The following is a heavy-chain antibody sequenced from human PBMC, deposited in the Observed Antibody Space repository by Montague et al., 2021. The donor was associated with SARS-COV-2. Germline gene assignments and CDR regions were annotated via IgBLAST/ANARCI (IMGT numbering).Heavy chain of an antibody. V-gene: IGHV3-33*01. CDR3: ARDPHDFWSGYYKGNDAFDI. CDR2: IWYDGSNK. D-gene: IGHD3-3*01. CDR1: GFTFSSYG. J-gene: IGHJ3*02. Sequence: SLRLSCAASGFTFSSYGMHWVRQAPGKGLEWVAVIWYDGSNKYYADSVKSRFTISRDNSKNTLYLQMNSLRAEDTAVYYCARDPHDFWSGYYKGNDAFDIWGQGTMVTVSS.